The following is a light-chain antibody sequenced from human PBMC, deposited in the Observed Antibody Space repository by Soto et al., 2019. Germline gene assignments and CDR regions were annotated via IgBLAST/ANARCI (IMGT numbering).Light chain of an antibody. CDR1: QCVSSR. CDR3: QEYIQWPPGM. Sequence: EIVVTQSPATLSASPGERATLSCRGSQCVSSRLAWDQQRPGQVPRLLIYDTSTRAPGISARFSGSGSGTEFTLTISSLQSEDFAPYYCQEYIQWPPGMFGPGTKVDIK. V-gene: IGKV3-15*01. J-gene: IGKJ1*01. CDR2: DTS.